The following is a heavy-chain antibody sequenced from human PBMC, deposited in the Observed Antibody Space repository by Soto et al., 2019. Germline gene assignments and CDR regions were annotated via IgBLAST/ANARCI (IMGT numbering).Heavy chain of an antibody. V-gene: IGHV4-38-2*02. CDR1: AYSISSDYY. CDR2: IYHSGST. J-gene: IGHJ5*02. D-gene: IGHD6-13*01. Sequence: PSETLSLTCAVSAYSISSDYYWGWIRQPPGMGLEWIGTIYHSGSTYYNPSLKSRLTISVDTSKNQFSLKLTSVTAADTAVYYCTRDASRDSSARGWFDPWGPGTLVTVSS. CDR3: TRDASRDSSARGWFDP.